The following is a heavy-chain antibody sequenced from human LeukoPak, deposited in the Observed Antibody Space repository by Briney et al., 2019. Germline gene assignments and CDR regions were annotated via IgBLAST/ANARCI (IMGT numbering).Heavy chain of an antibody. V-gene: IGHV3-53*01. Sequence: GGSLRLSCAASGFTVSSIYMSWVRQAPGKGLEWVSVIYSGGSTYYADSVKGRFTISRDSSKNTLYLQMNGLRAEDTAVYYCARGPHCSGNYGGKFDYWGQGTLVTVSS. J-gene: IGHJ4*02. CDR1: GFTVSSIY. D-gene: IGHD4-23*01. CDR2: IYSGGST. CDR3: ARGPHCSGNYGGKFDY.